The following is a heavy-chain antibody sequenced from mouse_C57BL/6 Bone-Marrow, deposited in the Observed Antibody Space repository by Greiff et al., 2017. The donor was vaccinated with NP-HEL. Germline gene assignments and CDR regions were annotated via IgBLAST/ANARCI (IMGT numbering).Heavy chain of an antibody. V-gene: IGHV1-55*01. CDR2: IYPGSGRT. J-gene: IGHJ4*01. Sequence: VQLQQPGAELVKPGASVKMSCKASGYTFTSYWITWVKQRPGQGLEWIGDIYPGSGRTNYKEKVKIKATLTVETSSSTAYMQLSSLTSEYSAVYYSARGNDDYWDAMDSWGQKTSVTVSS. D-gene: IGHD2-3*01. CDR1: GYTFTSYW. CDR3: ARGNDDYWDAMDS.